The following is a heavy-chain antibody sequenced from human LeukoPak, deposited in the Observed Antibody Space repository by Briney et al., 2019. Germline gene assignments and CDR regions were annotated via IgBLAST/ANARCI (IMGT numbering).Heavy chain of an antibody. Sequence: GGSLRLSCAASGFTFSSYAMSWVRQAPGKGLEWVSAIRGSGGSTYYADSVKGRFTISRDNSKNTLYLQMNSLRAEDTAVYYCAKSKGVVPTLDYWGQGTLVTVSS. CDR3: AKSKGVVPTLDY. J-gene: IGHJ4*02. D-gene: IGHD3-22*01. CDR1: GFTFSSYA. CDR2: IRGSGGST. V-gene: IGHV3-23*01.